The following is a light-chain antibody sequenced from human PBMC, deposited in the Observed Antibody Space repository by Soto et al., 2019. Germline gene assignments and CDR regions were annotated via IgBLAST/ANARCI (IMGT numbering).Light chain of an antibody. CDR1: QSISTW. Sequence: DIQMTQSPSTLSASVGDRVTITCRASQSISTWLAWYQQKPGKAPKLLIYDASSLQSRVPSRFSGSGSGTEFTLTISSLQADDFATYYCQQYNGFSCTFGQGTKLEMK. CDR2: DAS. V-gene: IGKV1-5*01. CDR3: QQYNGFSCT. J-gene: IGKJ2*02.